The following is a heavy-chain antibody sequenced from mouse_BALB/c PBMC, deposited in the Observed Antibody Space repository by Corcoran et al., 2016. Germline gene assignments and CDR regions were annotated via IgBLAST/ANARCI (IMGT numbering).Heavy chain of an antibody. V-gene: IGHV1-9*01. Sequence: QVQLQQSGAELMKPGASVKISCKATGYTFSSYWIEWVKQRPGHGLEWIGEILPGSGSTNYNEKFKGKATFTADTSSNTAYMQLSSLTSEDSAGYYGANDYEAMDYWGQGTSVTVSS. CDR3: ANDYEAMDY. J-gene: IGHJ4*01. CDR2: ILPGSGST. CDR1: GYTFSSYW.